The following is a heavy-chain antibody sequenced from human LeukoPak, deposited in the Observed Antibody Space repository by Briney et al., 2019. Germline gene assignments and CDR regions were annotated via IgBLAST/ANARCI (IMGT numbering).Heavy chain of an antibody. D-gene: IGHD5-24*01. CDR2: ISFDGSNK. CDR1: GFTFSTYG. Sequence: GGSLRLSCAASGFTFSTYGMHWVRQTPGKGLEWLAIISFDGSNKYYADSVKGRFTISRDNAHQSLYLEMSSLSTEDTAVYYCARGVNSDFWGQGTLVTVSS. CDR3: ARGVNSDF. V-gene: IGHV3-30*03. J-gene: IGHJ4*02.